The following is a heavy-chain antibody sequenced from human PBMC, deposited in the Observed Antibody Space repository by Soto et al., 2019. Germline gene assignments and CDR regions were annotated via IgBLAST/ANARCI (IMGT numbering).Heavy chain of an antibody. Sequence: QVQRVQSGAEVKKPGSSVKCSCNASGGTFSSYSINWVRPAPGQGLEWMGEIIPIFGTANYAQKFQGRVTSTSDESTSTADVELSSLRSDDTAVYYCARDGGRHSGGIDYWGQGTLVTVSS. CDR1: GGTFSSYS. D-gene: IGHD1-26*01. CDR2: IIPIFGTA. CDR3: ARDGGRHSGGIDY. V-gene: IGHV1-69*01. J-gene: IGHJ4*02.